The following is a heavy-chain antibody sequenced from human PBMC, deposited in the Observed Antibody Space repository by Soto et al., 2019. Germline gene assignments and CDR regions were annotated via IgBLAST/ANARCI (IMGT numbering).Heavy chain of an antibody. CDR3: ARFVLRGLILNSSFDP. Sequence: ASVKVSCNASGCTFSSYTLHCVRQSTGQRLEWMGWINAGNGDAKYSQKFQGRVTITRDTSANSAYMELSSLRSEDTAVYYCARFVLRGLILNSSFDPWGQGTLVTVSS. CDR2: INAGNGDA. J-gene: IGHJ5*02. V-gene: IGHV1-3*01. CDR1: GCTFSSYT. D-gene: IGHD3-10*01.